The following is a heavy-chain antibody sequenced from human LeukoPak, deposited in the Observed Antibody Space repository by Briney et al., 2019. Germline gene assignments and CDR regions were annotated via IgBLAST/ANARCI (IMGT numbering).Heavy chain of an antibody. CDR2: IIPIFGTA. Sequence: SVKVSCKASGGTFSSYAISWVRQAPGQGLEWMGGIIPIFGTANYAQKFQGRVTITADESTSTAYMELSSLRSEDTAVYYCASTGGYDSSGYYYGLDYWGQGTLVTVSS. CDR3: ASTGGYDSSGYYYGLDY. J-gene: IGHJ4*02. V-gene: IGHV1-69*13. D-gene: IGHD3-22*01. CDR1: GGTFSSYA.